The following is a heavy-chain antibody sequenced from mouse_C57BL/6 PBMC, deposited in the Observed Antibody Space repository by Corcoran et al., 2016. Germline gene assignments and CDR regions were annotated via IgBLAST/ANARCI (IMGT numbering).Heavy chain of an antibody. CDR1: GYTFTSYW. CDR3: VRGRRPSYYYAMDY. J-gene: IGHJ4*01. CDR2: IYPSDSET. Sequence: QVQLQQPGAELVRPGSSVKLSCKASGYTFTSYWMDWVKQRPGQGLEWIGNIYPSDSETHYNQKFKDKATLTVDKSSSTAYMQLSSLTSEDSAVYYCVRGRRPSYYYAMDYWGQGTSVTVSS. V-gene: IGHV1-61*01.